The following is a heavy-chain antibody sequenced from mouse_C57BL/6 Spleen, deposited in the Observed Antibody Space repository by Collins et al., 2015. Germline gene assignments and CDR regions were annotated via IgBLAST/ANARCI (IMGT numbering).Heavy chain of an antibody. J-gene: IGHJ4*01. Sequence: EVQLQQSGPELVKPGASVKIPCKASGYTFTDYNMDWVKQSHGKSLEWIGDINPNNGGTIYNQKFKGKATLTVDKSSSTAYMELRSLTSEDTAVYYCARRGYGSSYEDYAMDYWGQGTSVTVSS. CDR3: ARRGYGSSYEDYAMDY. CDR2: INPNNGGT. D-gene: IGHD1-1*01. V-gene: IGHV1-18*01. CDR1: GYTFTDYN.